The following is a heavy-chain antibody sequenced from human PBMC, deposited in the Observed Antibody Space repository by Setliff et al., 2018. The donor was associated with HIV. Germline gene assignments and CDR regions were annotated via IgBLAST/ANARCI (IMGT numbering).Heavy chain of an antibody. Sequence: PSETLSLTCAVSAYSISSGYYWGWIRQPPGKGLEWIGSIYHSGSTYYNPSLKSRVTISVDTSKNQFSLKLRSVTAADTALYYCARGRYRSRWYASDHYYIDVWGKGTTVTVS. CDR2: IYHSGST. CDR3: ARGRYRSRWYASDHYYIDV. J-gene: IGHJ6*03. D-gene: IGHD6-13*01. CDR1: AYSISSGYY. V-gene: IGHV4-38-2*01.